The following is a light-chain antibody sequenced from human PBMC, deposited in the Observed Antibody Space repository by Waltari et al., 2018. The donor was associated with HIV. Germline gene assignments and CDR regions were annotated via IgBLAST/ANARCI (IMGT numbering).Light chain of an antibody. V-gene: IGKV3-15*01. CDR1: PSVSSK. Sequence: EVLLTQSPATQSVSRGNSATLSCRPSPSVSSKLAWYQQKPGQAPRLLIYGASTRATGIPARFSGSGSGTEFTLTISSLQSEDFAVYYCQQYNNWPPYTFGQGTKLKIK. CDR3: QQYNNWPPYT. J-gene: IGKJ2*01. CDR2: GAS.